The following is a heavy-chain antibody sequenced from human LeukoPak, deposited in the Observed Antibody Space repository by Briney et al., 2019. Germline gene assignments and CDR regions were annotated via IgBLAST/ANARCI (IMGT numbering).Heavy chain of an antibody. J-gene: IGHJ5*02. CDR3: AITGGGYSSTSYNWFDP. CDR2: IYPGDSDT. CDR1: GYIFTSYW. V-gene: IGHV5-51*01. Sequence: GESLKISCKGSGYIFTSYWIGWVRQMPGKGLEWMGIIYPGDSDTRYSPSFQGQVTISADKSISTVYLQWSSLKASDTAMYYCAITGGGYSSTSYNWFDPWGQGTLVIVSS. D-gene: IGHD6-13*01.